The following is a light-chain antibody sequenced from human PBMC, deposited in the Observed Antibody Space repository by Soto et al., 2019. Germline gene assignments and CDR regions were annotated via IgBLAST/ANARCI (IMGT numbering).Light chain of an antibody. CDR2: GAS. V-gene: IGKV3-20*01. Sequence: EILLTQSPGTLSLSPGERATLSCRASQSVSSSYLAWYQQKPGQAPRLLIYGASSRATGIPDRFSGSGSGTDFTLTISRLEPEDFAVYYCQQYGSSPPYPFGQGTKLEIK. CDR1: QSVSSSY. J-gene: IGKJ2*01. CDR3: QQYGSSPPYP.